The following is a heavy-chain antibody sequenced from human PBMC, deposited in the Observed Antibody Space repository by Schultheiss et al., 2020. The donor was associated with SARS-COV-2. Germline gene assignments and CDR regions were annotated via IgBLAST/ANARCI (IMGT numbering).Heavy chain of an antibody. J-gene: IGHJ4*02. Sequence: SETLSLTCTVSGGSISSSSYYWGWIRQPPGKGLEWIGYIYYSGSTNYNPSLKSRVTISVDTSKNQFSLKLSSVTAADTAVYYCARGIVVVVAATPFDYWGQGTLVTVSS. V-gene: IGHV4-61*05. CDR3: ARGIVVVVAATPFDY. D-gene: IGHD2-15*01. CDR2: IYYSGST. CDR1: GGSISSSSYY.